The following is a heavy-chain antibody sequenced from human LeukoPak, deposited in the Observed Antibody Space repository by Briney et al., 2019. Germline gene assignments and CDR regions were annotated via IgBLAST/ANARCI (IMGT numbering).Heavy chain of an antibody. Sequence: GASVKVSCKASGYTFTGYYMHWVRQAPGQGLEWMGWINPNSGGTNYAQKFQGRVTMIRDTSISTAYMELSRLRSDDTAVYYCARPPFLRGYSYGFWGQGTLVTVSS. CDR2: INPNSGGT. J-gene: IGHJ4*02. CDR3: ARPPFLRGYSYGF. CDR1: GYTFTGYY. V-gene: IGHV1-2*02. D-gene: IGHD5-18*01.